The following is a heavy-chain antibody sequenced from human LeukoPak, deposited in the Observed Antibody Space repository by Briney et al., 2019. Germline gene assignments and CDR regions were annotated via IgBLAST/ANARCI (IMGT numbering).Heavy chain of an antibody. CDR3: ASTTGYDAFDI. Sequence: SETLSLTCTVSGGSISSGSYYWSWIRQPPGKGLEWIGYIYYSGSTSYNPSLQSRVTISVDKSKNQFSLKLSSVTAADTAVYYCASTTGYDAFDIWGQGTMVTVSS. V-gene: IGHV4-61*05. J-gene: IGHJ3*02. D-gene: IGHD1-1*01. CDR2: IYYSGST. CDR1: GGSISSGSYY.